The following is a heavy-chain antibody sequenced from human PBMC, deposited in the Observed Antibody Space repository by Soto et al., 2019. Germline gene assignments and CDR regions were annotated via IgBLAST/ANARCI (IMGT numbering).Heavy chain of an antibody. CDR1: GYSFTSYW. D-gene: IGHD3-3*01. Sequence: GESLKISCKGSGYSFTSYWIGWVRQMPGKGLEWMGIIYPGDSDTRYSPSFQGQVTISADKSISTAYLQWSSLKASDTAVYYCARDLIDFWSGPSYYYYGMDVWGQGTTVTVSS. V-gene: IGHV5-51*01. J-gene: IGHJ6*02. CDR3: ARDLIDFWSGPSYYYYGMDV. CDR2: IYPGDSDT.